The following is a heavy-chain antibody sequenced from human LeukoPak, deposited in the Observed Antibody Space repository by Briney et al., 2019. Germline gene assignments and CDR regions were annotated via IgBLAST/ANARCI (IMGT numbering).Heavy chain of an antibody. D-gene: IGHD5-12*01. J-gene: IGHJ4*02. CDR1: GGSISSGGYS. CDR2: IYHSGST. V-gene: IGHV4-30-2*01. CDR3: ASSLDIVATTPEYYFDY. Sequence: PSQTLSLTCAVSGGSISSGGYSWSWIRQPPGTGLEWIGYIYHSGSTYYNPSLKSRVTISVDTSKNQFSLKLSSVTAADTAVYYCASSLDIVATTPEYYFDYWGQGTLVTVSS.